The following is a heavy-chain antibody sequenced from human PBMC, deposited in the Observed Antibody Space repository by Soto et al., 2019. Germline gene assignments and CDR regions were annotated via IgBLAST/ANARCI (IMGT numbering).Heavy chain of an antibody. CDR1: GYTFTSYG. CDR2: ISGYNGNT. V-gene: IGHV1-18*01. Sequence: QVQLVQSGAEVKKPGASVKVSCKASGYTFTSYGISWVRQAPGQGLEWMGWISGYNGNTNYAQKVQGRVTMTTDISKSPGYMEVRGLRSDDTAVYFCRRDGYCISTTCYVGGGFGMDVWGQGTTVTVSS. CDR3: RRDGYCISTTCYVGGGFGMDV. D-gene: IGHD2-2*01. J-gene: IGHJ6*02.